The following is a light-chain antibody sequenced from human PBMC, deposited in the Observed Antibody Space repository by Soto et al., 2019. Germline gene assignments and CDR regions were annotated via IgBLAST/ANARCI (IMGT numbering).Light chain of an antibody. CDR3: QHYSTLLWT. V-gene: IGKV3-15*01. CDR1: QSVSSK. J-gene: IGKJ1*01. CDR2: GAS. Sequence: EIVMTQSPATLSVSPGERATLSCRASQSVSSKLAWYQQKPGQGPRLLIYGASTRATGIPARFSGSGSGTEFTLTISSLQSEDFAVYYCQHYSTLLWTFGKGTKVEIK.